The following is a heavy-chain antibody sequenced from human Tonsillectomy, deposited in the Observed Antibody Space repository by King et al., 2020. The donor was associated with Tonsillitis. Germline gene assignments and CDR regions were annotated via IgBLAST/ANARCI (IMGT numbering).Heavy chain of an antibody. V-gene: IGHV1-2*02. Sequence: VQLVESGAEVKRPGASVKVSCKASGYTFNEYYIHWVRQAPGQGLEWMGWINPRSGGINSAQEFQGRFTMTRDTSITTAYMELSSLTFDDTAVYYWAKEWGAERKGYCMDGWGQGTTVTVSS. CDR2: INPRSGGI. J-gene: IGHJ6*02. CDR1: GYTFNEYY. CDR3: AKEWGAERKGYCMDG. D-gene: IGHD3-16*01.